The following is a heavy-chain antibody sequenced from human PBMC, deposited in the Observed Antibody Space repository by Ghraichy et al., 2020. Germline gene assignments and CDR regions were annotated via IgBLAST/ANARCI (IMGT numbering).Heavy chain of an antibody. J-gene: IGHJ2*01. Sequence: GGSLRLSCRASGFTFNNYGMHWVRQAPVKGLEWVSLIAFDGSNRYYGDFVKGRFTISRDNSKNTLYLQMDSLRADDTALHFCARGKGYSYGSSFDLWGRGTLVTVSS. CDR3: ARGKGYSYGSSFDL. CDR1: GFTFNNYG. CDR2: IAFDGSNR. V-gene: IGHV3-33*01. D-gene: IGHD5-18*01.